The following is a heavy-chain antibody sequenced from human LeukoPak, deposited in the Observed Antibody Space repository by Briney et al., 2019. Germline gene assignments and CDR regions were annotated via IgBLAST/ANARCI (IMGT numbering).Heavy chain of an antibody. V-gene: IGHV3-7*01. CDR2: IKQDGSEK. CDR3: ARDLLPFGAYDY. CDR1: GFTFSSYA. Sequence: PGGSLRLSCAASGFTFSSYAMSWVRQAPGKGLEWVANIKQDGSEKNYVDSVKGRFTISRDNAKNSLYLQMNSLRAEDTAVYYCARDLLPFGAYDYWGQGTLVTVSS. J-gene: IGHJ4*02. D-gene: IGHD3-16*01.